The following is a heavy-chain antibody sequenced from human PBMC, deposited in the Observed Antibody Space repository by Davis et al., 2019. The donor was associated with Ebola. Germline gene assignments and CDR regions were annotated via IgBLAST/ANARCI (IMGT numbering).Heavy chain of an antibody. CDR3: ARLCIAAVGVDYYYYGMDV. D-gene: IGHD6-13*01. CDR2: ILYSGST. Sequence: MPSETLSLTCTVSGGSISSGDYYWSWVRQPPGKGLEWIGYILYSGSTSYHPSLKSRVTISVDTSKNQFSLKLSSVTAADTAVYYCARLCIAAVGVDYYYYGMDVWGKGTTVTVSS. J-gene: IGHJ6*04. V-gene: IGHV4-61*08. CDR1: GGSISSGDYY.